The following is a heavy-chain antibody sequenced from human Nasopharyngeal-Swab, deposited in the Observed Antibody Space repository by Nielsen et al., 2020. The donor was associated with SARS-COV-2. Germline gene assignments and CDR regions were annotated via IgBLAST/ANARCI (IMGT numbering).Heavy chain of an antibody. Sequence: GESLKISCKGSGYSFTSYWISWARQMPGKGLEWMGRIDPSDSYTNYSPSFQGHVTISADKSISTAYLQWSSLKASDTAMYYCARQIRFLEWLPYYYYYMDVWGKGTTVTVSS. D-gene: IGHD3-3*01. J-gene: IGHJ6*03. CDR2: IDPSDSYT. CDR3: ARQIRFLEWLPYYYYYMDV. CDR1: GYSFTSYW. V-gene: IGHV5-10-1*01.